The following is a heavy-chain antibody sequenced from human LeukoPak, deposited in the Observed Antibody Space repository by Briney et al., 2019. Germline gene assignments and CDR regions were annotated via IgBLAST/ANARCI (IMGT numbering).Heavy chain of an antibody. CDR1: AYSFTSYW. Sequence: GASLKISCKGSAYSFTSYWIGRVRQMPGKGLEWMGIIYPGDSDTRYSPSFQGQVTISADKSISTAYLQWSSLKASDTAMYYCARTSIAARLPYNWFDPWGQGTLVTVSS. D-gene: IGHD6-6*01. J-gene: IGHJ5*02. CDR3: ARTSIAARLPYNWFDP. V-gene: IGHV5-51*01. CDR2: IYPGDSDT.